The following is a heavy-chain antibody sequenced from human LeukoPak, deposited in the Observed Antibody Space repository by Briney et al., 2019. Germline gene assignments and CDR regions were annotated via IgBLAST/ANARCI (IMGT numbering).Heavy chain of an antibody. CDR2: INPNTGGT. Sequence: ASVKVSCKASGYTFTDYYIHWVRQAPGQGLECMGWINPNTGGTNYVQRFQDRVTMTRDTSISTAYMELSRLRSGDAAVYYCARGGDGYCDSSSCSVSYYYYMDVWGKGTTVTVSS. CDR3: ARGGDGYCDSSSCSVSYYYYMDV. V-gene: IGHV1-2*02. J-gene: IGHJ6*03. D-gene: IGHD2-2*03. CDR1: GYTFTDYY.